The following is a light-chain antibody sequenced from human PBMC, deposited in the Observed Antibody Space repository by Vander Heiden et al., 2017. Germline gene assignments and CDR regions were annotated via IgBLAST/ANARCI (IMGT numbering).Light chain of an antibody. V-gene: IGKV1-5*01. CDR3: QQYNSYLFT. CDR2: DAS. Sequence: GDRVTITCRASQSISSWLAWYQQKPGKAPKLLIYDASSLESGVPSRFSGSGSGTEFTLTISSLQPDDFATYYCQQYNSYLFTFGSGTKVDIK. CDR1: QSISSW. J-gene: IGKJ3*01.